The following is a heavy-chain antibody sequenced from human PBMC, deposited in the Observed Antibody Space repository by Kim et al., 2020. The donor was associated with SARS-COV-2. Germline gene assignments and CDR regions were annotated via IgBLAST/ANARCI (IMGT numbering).Heavy chain of an antibody. J-gene: IGHJ4*02. Sequence: YAQKFQGRVTMTTTTSISTAYMELSSLRSEDTAVYYCARERYTSAAGGDFWGQGTLVTVSS. D-gene: IGHD2-2*02. CDR3: ARERYTSAAGGDF. V-gene: IGHV1-8*01.